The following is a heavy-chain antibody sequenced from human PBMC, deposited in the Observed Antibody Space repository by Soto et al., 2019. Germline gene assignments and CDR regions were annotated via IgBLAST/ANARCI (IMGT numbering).Heavy chain of an antibody. Sequence: QVQLVESGGGVVQPGRSLRLSCAASGFTFSSYAMHWVRQAPGKGLEWVAVISYDGSNKYYADSVTGRFTISRDNSKNTLYLQMNSLRAEDTAVYYCARHLWRNDYNWGYFDLWGRGTLVTVSS. CDR3: ARHLWRNDYNWGYFDL. J-gene: IGHJ2*01. CDR1: GFTFSSYA. V-gene: IGHV3-30-3*01. D-gene: IGHD4-4*01. CDR2: ISYDGSNK.